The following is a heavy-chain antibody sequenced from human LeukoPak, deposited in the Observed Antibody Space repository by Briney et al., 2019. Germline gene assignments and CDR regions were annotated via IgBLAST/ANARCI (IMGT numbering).Heavy chain of an antibody. J-gene: IGHJ4*02. CDR2: INPNSGGT. Sequence: ASVKVSCKASGYTFTGYYMHWVRQAPGQGLEWMGWINPNSGGTNYAQKLQGRVTMTTDTSTSTAYMELRSLRSDDTAVYYCARNIVAYSSECLFDYWGQGTLVTVSS. CDR1: GYTFTGYY. D-gene: IGHD5-12*01. CDR3: ARNIVAYSSECLFDY. V-gene: IGHV1-2*02.